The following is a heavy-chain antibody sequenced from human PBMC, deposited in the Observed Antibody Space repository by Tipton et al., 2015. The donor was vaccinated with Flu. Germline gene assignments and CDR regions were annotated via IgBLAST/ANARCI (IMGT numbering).Heavy chain of an antibody. V-gene: IGHV4-59*02. Sequence: TLSLTCTVSGGSVSPYYWNWVRQSPGKGLEWIGYIYYRGTTGYNPSLKSRVTISVDTSKNQVSLKLTSVTAADTAVYYCARDLVQDYRDQYFGMDVWGQGTTVTFSS. CDR3: ARDLVQDYRDQYFGMDV. D-gene: IGHD4-11*01. J-gene: IGHJ6*02. CDR1: GGSVSPYY. CDR2: IYYRGTT.